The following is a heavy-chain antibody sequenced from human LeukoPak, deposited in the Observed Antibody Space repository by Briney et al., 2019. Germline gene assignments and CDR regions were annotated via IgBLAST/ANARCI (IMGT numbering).Heavy chain of an antibody. Sequence: GGSLRLSCAASGFTVSSNYMSWVRQAPGKGLEWVSVIYSGGSTYYTDSVKGRFTISRDNSKNTLYLQMNSLRAEDTAVYYCARHDYGDYPYFDYWGQGTLVTVSS. CDR3: ARHDYGDYPYFDY. CDR1: GFTVSSNY. J-gene: IGHJ4*02. CDR2: IYSGGST. V-gene: IGHV3-66*04. D-gene: IGHD4-17*01.